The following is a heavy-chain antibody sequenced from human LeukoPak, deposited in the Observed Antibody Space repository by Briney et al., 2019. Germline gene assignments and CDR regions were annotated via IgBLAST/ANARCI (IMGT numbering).Heavy chain of an antibody. V-gene: IGHV3-53*01. CDR3: ARLGGSGSPPFYYYGMDV. CDR1: GFTVSSNY. CDR2: IYSGGST. D-gene: IGHD3-10*01. Sequence: GESLRLSCAASGFTVSSNYMSWVRQAPGKGLEWVSVIYSGGSTYYADSVKGRFTISRDNSKNTLYLQMNSLRAEDTAVYYCARLGGSGSPPFYYYGMDVWGQGTTVTVSS. J-gene: IGHJ6*02.